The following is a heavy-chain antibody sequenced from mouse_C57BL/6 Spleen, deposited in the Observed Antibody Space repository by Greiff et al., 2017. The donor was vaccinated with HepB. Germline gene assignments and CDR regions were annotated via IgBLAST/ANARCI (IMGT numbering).Heavy chain of an antibody. CDR3: ARNPLYYGSSYPAWFAY. V-gene: IGHV1-72*01. CDR2: IDPNSGGT. D-gene: IGHD1-1*01. Sequence: VQLQQPGAELVKPGASVKLSCKASGYTFTSYWMHWVKQRPGLGLEWIGRIDPNSGGTKYNEKFKSKATLTVDKPSSTAYMQLSSLTSEDSAVYYCARNPLYYGSSYPAWFAYWGQGTLVTVSA. CDR1: GYTFTSYW. J-gene: IGHJ3*01.